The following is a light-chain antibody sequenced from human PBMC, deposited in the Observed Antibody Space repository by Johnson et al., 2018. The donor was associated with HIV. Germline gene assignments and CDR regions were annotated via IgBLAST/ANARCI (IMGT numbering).Light chain of an antibody. CDR2: DNN. Sequence: QPVLTQPPSVSAAPGQKVTISCSGCSSNIGNNYVSWYQQLPGTAPKLLIYDNNKRPSGIPGRFSGSKSGTSATLGITGLQTGDEADDYCGTWAISLSVLYVFGTGTKVTVL. V-gene: IGLV1-51*01. CDR3: GTWAISLSVLYV. J-gene: IGLJ1*01. CDR1: SSNIGNNY.